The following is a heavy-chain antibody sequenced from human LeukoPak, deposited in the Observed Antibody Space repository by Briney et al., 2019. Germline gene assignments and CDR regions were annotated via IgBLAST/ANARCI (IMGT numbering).Heavy chain of an antibody. Sequence: GGSLRLSCAASGFTFSTYAMHWVRQAPGKGLEWVAVISFDGSNKYYADSVKGRFTISRDNSKNTLHLQMNSLRAEDTAVYYCAKSFGSTLIVETDAFHIWGQGTMVTVSS. V-gene: IGHV3-30*04. CDR2: ISFDGSNK. D-gene: IGHD3-22*01. CDR1: GFTFSTYA. J-gene: IGHJ3*02. CDR3: AKSFGSTLIVETDAFHI.